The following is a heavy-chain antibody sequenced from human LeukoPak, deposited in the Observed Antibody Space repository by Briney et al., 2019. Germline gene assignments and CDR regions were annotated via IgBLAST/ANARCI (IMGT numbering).Heavy chain of an antibody. V-gene: IGHV3-23*01. CDR3: AKSVVVITFRFDD. D-gene: IGHD2-15*01. Sequence: GGSLRLSCAASGFTFNSYVMSWVRQAPGKGLEWVSAINGGGGNTYYADSVKGRFTISRDNSKNTVYLQMNTLRADDTAVYYCAKSVVVITFRFDDWGQGALVTVSS. CDR1: GFTFNSYV. J-gene: IGHJ4*02. CDR2: INGGGGNT.